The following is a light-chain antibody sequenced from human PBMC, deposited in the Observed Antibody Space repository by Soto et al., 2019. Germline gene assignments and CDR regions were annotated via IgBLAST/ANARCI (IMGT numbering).Light chain of an antibody. CDR2: GAS. V-gene: IGKV3-20*01. J-gene: IGKJ1*01. CDR1: QSVSSNF. Sequence: EIVLTQSPGTLSLSPGERATLSCKASQSVSSNFLAWYQSQPGQAPRLLIYGASYRATDIPDRFSGSGSGTDFTLTITRLEPEDFAVYYCQQYGTSPPTFGPGTKVEI. CDR3: QQYGTSPPT.